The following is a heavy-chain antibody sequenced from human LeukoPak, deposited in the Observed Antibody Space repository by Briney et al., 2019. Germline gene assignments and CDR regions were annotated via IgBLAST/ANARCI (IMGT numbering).Heavy chain of an antibody. J-gene: IGHJ4*02. CDR3: ARDLIMVRGVIIILGY. CDR2: ISAYNGNT. D-gene: IGHD3-10*01. Sequence: GASVKVSCKASGYTFTSYGISWVRQAPGQGLEWMGWISAYNGNTNYAQKLQGRVTMTTDTSTSTAYMELRSLRSDDTAVYYCARDLIMVRGVIIILGYWGQGTLVTVSS. CDR1: GYTFTSYG. V-gene: IGHV1-18*01.